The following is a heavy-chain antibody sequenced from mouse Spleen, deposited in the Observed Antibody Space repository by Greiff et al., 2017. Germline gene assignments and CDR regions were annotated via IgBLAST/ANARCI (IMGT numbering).Heavy chain of an antibody. CDR1: GYTFTEYT. CDR2: FYPGSGSI. J-gene: IGHJ2*01. D-gene: IGHD3-2*01. Sequence: VKLQESGPELVKPGASVRISCKASGYTFTEYTIHWVKQRSGQGLEWIGWFYPGSGSIKYNEKFKDKATLTADKSSSTVYMELSRLTSEDSAVYFCARHEAEGRQLGLLDYWGQGTTLTVSS. CDR3: ARHEAEGRQLGLLDY. V-gene: IGHV1-62-2*01.